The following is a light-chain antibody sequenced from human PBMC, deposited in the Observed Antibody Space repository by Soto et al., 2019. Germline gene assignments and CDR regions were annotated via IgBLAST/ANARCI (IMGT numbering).Light chain of an antibody. CDR3: AAWDDSLSVL. CDR2: RNN. CDR1: SSNIGSYY. J-gene: IGLJ2*01. V-gene: IGLV1-47*01. Sequence: QPALTQPPSASGTPGQRVTISCSGSSSNIGSYYVYWYQQLPGAAPKLLIYRNNQRPSGVPDRFSGSKSGTAASLAISGLRSEDEADYYCAAWDDSLSVLFGGGTQLTVL.